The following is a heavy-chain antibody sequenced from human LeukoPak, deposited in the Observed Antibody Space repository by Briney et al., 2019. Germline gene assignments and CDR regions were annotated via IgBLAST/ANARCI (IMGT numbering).Heavy chain of an antibody. D-gene: IGHD2/OR15-2a*01. CDR3: AKSTSKFVNGDWAYDV. J-gene: IGHJ3*01. Sequence: SETLSLTCTVSGGSISTYSWNWLRHPPGKGLEWIGYIYYSGSTNYNPSLKSRVTISVDTSKNQLSLKLSSVTAADTAVYYCAKSTSKFVNGDWAYDVWGQGTMVTVSS. V-gene: IGHV4-59*01. CDR2: IYYSGST. CDR1: GGSISTYS.